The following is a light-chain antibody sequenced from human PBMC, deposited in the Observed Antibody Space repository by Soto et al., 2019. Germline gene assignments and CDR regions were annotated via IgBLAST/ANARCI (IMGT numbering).Light chain of an antibody. CDR3: QQYYNTPRA. V-gene: IGKV4-1*01. CDR2: WAS. Sequence: DIVMTQSPDSLAVSLGERATINCKSSQSVLYSSNNKNYLAWYQQKQGQPPKMLIYWASTRESGVPDRFSGSGSGTDFTPTISSLQAEDVAVYYCQQYYNTPRALGLGPKVEI. J-gene: IGKJ1*01. CDR1: QSVLYSSNNKNY.